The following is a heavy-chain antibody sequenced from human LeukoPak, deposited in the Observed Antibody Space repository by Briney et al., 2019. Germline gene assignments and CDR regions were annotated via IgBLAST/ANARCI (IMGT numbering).Heavy chain of an antibody. V-gene: IGHV1-2*02. CDR3: ARDGGYCSSTSCPGDY. D-gene: IGHD2-2*01. J-gene: IGHJ4*01. Sequence: ASVKVSCKASGYSFSGYYMLWVRQAPGQGLKRMAWVSTNSGGTNYAEKFQGRVCMTRDTSIGSAYMDLSRLRSEATGVYECARDGGYCSSTSCPGDYWGHGTLVRVSS. CDR1: GYSFSGYY. CDR2: VSTNSGGT.